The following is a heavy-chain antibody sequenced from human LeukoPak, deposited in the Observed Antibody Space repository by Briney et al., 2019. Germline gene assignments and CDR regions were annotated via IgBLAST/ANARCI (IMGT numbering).Heavy chain of an antibody. CDR1: GGSISSYC. CDR3: ARVHYYGSGSYIRYSFDY. CDR2: IFYSGST. D-gene: IGHD3-10*01. Sequence: SETLSLTCTVSGGSISSYCWSWIRQPPGKGLEWIGYIFYSGSTNYNPSLKSRVTISVDSSKNQFSLKLTSVTAADTAVYYCARVHYYGSGSYIRYSFDYWGQGTLVTVSS. V-gene: IGHV4-59*01. J-gene: IGHJ4*02.